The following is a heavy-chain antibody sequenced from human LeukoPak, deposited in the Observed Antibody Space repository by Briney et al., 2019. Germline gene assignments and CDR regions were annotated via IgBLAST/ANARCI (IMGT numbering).Heavy chain of an antibody. CDR2: IYYSGST. J-gene: IGHJ5*02. V-gene: IGHV4-39*07. Sequence: SETLSLTCAVYSGSFSSYYWGWIRQPPGKGLEWIGSIYYSGSTYYNPSLKSRVTISVDTSKNQFSLKLSSVTAADTAVYYCARDEQDTAMDPHNWFDPWGQGTLVTVSS. CDR3: ARDEQDTAMDPHNWFDP. D-gene: IGHD5-18*01. CDR1: SGSFSSYY.